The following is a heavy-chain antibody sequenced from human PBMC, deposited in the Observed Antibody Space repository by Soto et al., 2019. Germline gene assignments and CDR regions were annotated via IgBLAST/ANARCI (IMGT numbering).Heavy chain of an antibody. J-gene: IGHJ6*02. Sequence: GGSLRLSCAASGFTFSSYGMHWVRQAPGKGLEWVAVISYDGSNKYYVDSVKGRFTISRDNSKNTLYLQMNSLRAEDTAVYYCAKDLRAGYSSSGYGMDVWGQGTTVTVSS. CDR2: ISYDGSNK. CDR3: AKDLRAGYSSSGYGMDV. V-gene: IGHV3-30*18. CDR1: GFTFSSYG. D-gene: IGHD6-13*01.